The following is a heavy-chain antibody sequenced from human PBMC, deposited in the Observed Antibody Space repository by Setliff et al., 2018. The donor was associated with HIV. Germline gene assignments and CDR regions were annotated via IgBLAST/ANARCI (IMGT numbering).Heavy chain of an antibody. CDR2: IKQDGSEK. J-gene: IGHJ5*02. CDR3: AKCGGTCWHNFFGP. CDR1: GFTFGSYW. D-gene: IGHD2-15*01. V-gene: IGHV3-7*03. Sequence: GGSLRLSCAASGFTFGSYWMSWVRQAPGKGLEWVANIKQDGSEKYYVDSVKGRFTISRDNAKNSLYLQMNSLRAEDTAVYYCAKCGGTCWHNFFGPWGQGTLVTVSS.